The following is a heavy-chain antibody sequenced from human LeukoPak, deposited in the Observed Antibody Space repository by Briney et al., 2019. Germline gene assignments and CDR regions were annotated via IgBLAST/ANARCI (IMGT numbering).Heavy chain of an antibody. CDR2: ISSSSSYI. CDR1: GFTFSSYS. D-gene: IGHD5-18*01. V-gene: IGHV3-21*01. Sequence: GGSLRLSCAASGFTFSSYSMNWVRQAPAKGLERVSSISSSSSYIYYADSVKGRFTISRDNAKNSLYLQMNSLRAEDTAVYYCAKSQMIQRWSKESNFDDWGQGILVTVSS. J-gene: IGHJ4*02. CDR3: AKSQMIQRWSKESNFDD.